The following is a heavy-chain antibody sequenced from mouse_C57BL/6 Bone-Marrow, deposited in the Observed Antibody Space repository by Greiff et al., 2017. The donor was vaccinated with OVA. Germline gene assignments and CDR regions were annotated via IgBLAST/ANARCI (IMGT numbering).Heavy chain of an antibody. V-gene: IGHV1-76*01. CDR1: GYTFTDYY. D-gene: IGHD4-1*01. J-gene: IGHJ2*01. CDR2: IYPGSGNT. CDR3: AELGGGY. Sequence: QVQLQQSGAELVRPGASVKLSCKASGYTFTDYYINWVKQRPGQGLEWIARIYPGSGNTYYNEKFKGKATLTAEKSSSTAYMQLSSLTSEDSAVYFCAELGGGYWGQGTTLTVSS.